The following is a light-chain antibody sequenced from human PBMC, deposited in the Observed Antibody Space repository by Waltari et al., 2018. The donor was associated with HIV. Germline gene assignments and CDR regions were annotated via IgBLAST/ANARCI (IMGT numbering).Light chain of an antibody. Sequence: DIVMTQSPNSLAVSLVERATINCRSSRTILFSSDHRNCLPWYQQKPGQSPKLLIYWASTRASGVPERLRGSGSGTNFSLTISTLQTDDVALYYCQQYYSLGPTFGGGTKVEIK. CDR3: QQYYSLGPT. J-gene: IGKJ4*01. CDR2: WAS. CDR1: RTILFSSDHRNC. V-gene: IGKV4-1*01.